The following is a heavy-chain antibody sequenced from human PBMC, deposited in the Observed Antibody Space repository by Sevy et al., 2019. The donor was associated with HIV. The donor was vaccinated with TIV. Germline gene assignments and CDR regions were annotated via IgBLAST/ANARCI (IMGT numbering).Heavy chain of an antibody. CDR2: SRKKANSYST. CDR3: VRLSYTSSWNFDY. V-gene: IGHV3-72*01. D-gene: IGHD6-13*01. Sequence: GGSLRLSCAASGFTFSDHYMDWVLQAPGKELEWVGRSRKKANSYSTEYAASVKGRFTISRDDSKNSLYLHMNSLKTEDTAVYYCVRLSYTSSWNFDYWGQGTLVTVSS. J-gene: IGHJ4*02. CDR1: GFTFSDHY.